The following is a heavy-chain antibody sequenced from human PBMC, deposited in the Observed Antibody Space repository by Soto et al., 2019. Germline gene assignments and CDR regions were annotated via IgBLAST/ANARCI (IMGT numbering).Heavy chain of an antibody. CDR2: IYYIGST. V-gene: IGHV4-31*03. J-gene: IGHJ4*02. CDR1: GGSIFSGGYY. Sequence: PSETLSLTCIVSGGSIFSGGYYWSWIRQHPGKGLEWIGSIYYIGSTYYNPSLKSRVAISVDTSKNQFSLNLSSVTAADTAVYYCARVATGGATWSFDYWGQGTLVTVSS. CDR3: ARVATGGATWSFDY. D-gene: IGHD1-26*01.